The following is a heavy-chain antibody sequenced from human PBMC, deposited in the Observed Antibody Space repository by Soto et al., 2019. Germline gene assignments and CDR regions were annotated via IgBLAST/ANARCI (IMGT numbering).Heavy chain of an antibody. CDR3: AGNNGRGAFDS. CDR1: GGSISSNNW. D-gene: IGHD1-1*01. CDR2: IYHSGST. J-gene: IGHJ4*02. V-gene: IGHV4-4*02. Sequence: QVQLQESGPGLVKPSGTLSLTCAVSGGSISSNNWWSWVRQPPGKGLEWIGEIYHSGSTNYNPSPKSRGHKTLDKAKNQVPLKLTSVAGADTAVYYCAGNNGRGAFDSWGQGTLVTVSS.